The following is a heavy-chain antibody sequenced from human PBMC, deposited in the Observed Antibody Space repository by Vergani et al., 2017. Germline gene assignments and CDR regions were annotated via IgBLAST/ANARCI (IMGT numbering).Heavy chain of an antibody. CDR2: IRYDGSSE. CDR1: GCTLNTYG. CDR3: ANSVIAGNVGVAYFGMDV. J-gene: IGHJ6*02. Sequence: QVQILQSGGGVVQPGGSLRLSCTLFGCTLNTYGIHWVRQAPGKGLEWVSFIRYDGSSEYYGDSVKGRFTISRDKSQNTVNLQMNSLRTEDTAVYFCANSVIAGNVGVAYFGMDVWRRGATVTVSS. D-gene: IGHD2/OR15-2a*01. V-gene: IGHV3-30*02.